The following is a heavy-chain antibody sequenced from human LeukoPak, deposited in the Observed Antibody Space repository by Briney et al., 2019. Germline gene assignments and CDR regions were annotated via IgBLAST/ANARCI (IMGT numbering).Heavy chain of an antibody. CDR1: GFTFSSYFW. J-gene: IGHJ4*02. V-gene: IGHV3-74*01. D-gene: IGHD4-23*01. CDR3: VRDLDLGGYSSFEY. CDR2: IKSDGNSS. Sequence: GGSLRLSCAASGFTFSSYFWMHWVRQAPGKGLVWVSRIKSDGNSSTYADSVKGRFTISRDSAKNSLYLQMNTLRAEDTAVYYCVRDLDLGGYSSFEYWGQGTLVTVSS.